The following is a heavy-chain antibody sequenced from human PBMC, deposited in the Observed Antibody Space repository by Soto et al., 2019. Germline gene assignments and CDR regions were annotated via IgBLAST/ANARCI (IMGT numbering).Heavy chain of an antibody. Sequence: TSETLSLTCTVSGISVSTSDYYWGWVRQPPGKGLDWIGNIYYSGSTFYNPSLRSRVTLSVDTSKNQFSLRLNSVTAADTAVYFCAGFVVPDSRNSDFDYWGQGTLVTVSS. CDR1: GISVSTSDYY. D-gene: IGHD2-15*01. V-gene: IGHV4-39*01. CDR2: IYYSGST. CDR3: AGFVVPDSRNSDFDY. J-gene: IGHJ4*02.